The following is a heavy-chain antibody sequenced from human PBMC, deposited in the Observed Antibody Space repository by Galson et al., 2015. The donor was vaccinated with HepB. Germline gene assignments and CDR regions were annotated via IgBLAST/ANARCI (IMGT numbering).Heavy chain of an antibody. Sequence: ALVKPTQTLTLTCTFSGFSLSTSGMCVSWIRQPPGKALEWLARIDWDDDKYYSTSLKTRLTISKDTSKNQVVLTMTNMDPVDTATYYCARSSGDSPEAFDIWGQGTMVTVSS. CDR3: ARSSGDSPEAFDI. D-gene: IGHD3-22*01. CDR1: GFSLSTSGMC. V-gene: IGHV2-70*11. CDR2: IDWDDDK. J-gene: IGHJ3*02.